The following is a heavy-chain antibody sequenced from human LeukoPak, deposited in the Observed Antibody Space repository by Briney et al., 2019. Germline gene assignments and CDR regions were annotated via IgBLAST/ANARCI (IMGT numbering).Heavy chain of an antibody. CDR1: GGSISGSTYY. CDR2: IYYRGST. V-gene: IGHV4-39*01. Sequence: SETLSLTCTVSGGSISGSTYYWGWIRQPAGKGLEWIGSIYYRGSTDYNPSLKSRVTISVDASKNQFSLKLSSVTAADTAVYYCATRPAYWYFDLWGRGTLVTVSS. CDR3: ATRPAYWYFDL. J-gene: IGHJ2*01.